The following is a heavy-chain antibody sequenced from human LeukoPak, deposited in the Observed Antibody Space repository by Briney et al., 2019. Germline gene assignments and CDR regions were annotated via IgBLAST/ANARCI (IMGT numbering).Heavy chain of an antibody. J-gene: IGHJ4*02. D-gene: IGHD6-13*01. CDR3: AKVRQSIAAAGTLSHLDY. CDR1: GFTFDDYA. CDR2: ISWNSGSI. Sequence: PGGSPRLSCAASGFTFDDYAMHWVRQAPGKGLEWVSGISWNSGSIGYADSVKGRFTISRDNAKNSLYLQMNSLRAEDTALYYCAKVRQSIAAAGTLSHLDYWGQGTLVTVSS. V-gene: IGHV3-9*01.